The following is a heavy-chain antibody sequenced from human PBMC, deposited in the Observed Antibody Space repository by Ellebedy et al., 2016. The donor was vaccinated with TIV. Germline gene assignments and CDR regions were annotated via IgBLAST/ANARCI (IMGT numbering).Heavy chain of an antibody. CDR3: ARDPNSSSWYRDYYYGMDV. Sequence: ASVKVSCKASGGTFSSYAISWVRQAPGQGLEWMGGIIPIFGTANYAQKFQGRVTITADKSTSTAYMELSSLRSEDMAVYYCARDPNSSSWYRDYYYGMDVWGQGTTVTVSS. CDR2: IIPIFGTA. J-gene: IGHJ6*02. D-gene: IGHD6-13*01. V-gene: IGHV1-69*06. CDR1: GGTFSSYA.